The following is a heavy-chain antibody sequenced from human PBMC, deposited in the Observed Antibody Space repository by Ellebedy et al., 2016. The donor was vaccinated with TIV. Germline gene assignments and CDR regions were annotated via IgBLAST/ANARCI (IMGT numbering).Heavy chain of an antibody. D-gene: IGHD6-13*01. CDR1: EYTFADYW. J-gene: IGHJ5*02. Sequence: ASVKVSCXSSEYTFADYWTHWVRQAPGQGLEWMAYINPSRGFTSFAQKFQGRVTLTTDTSTRTIYMELTNLTPDDTAVYYCVKEGMKWFSPWGQGTLVSVSS. CDR2: INPSRGFT. V-gene: IGHV1-46*01. CDR3: VKEGMKWFSP.